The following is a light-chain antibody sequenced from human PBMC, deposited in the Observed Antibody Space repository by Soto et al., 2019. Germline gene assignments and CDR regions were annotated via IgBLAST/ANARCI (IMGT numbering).Light chain of an antibody. CDR1: QSVTYN. CDR2: GAS. J-gene: IGKJ2*01. CDR3: QQYNNSPPYT. V-gene: IGKV3-15*01. Sequence: ETVMTQSPDTLSLSLGERATLSCRASQSVTYNLAWYQQKPGQAPRLLIHGASTRAIGVPDRFSGSGFGTEFTLTISSLQSEDFAVYYCQQYNNSPPYTFGQGTKLEVK.